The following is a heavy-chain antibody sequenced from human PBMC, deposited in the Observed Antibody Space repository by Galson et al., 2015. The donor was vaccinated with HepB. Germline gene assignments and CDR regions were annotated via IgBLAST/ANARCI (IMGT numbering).Heavy chain of an antibody. D-gene: IGHD3-16*01. CDR3: ARDGGWGDGFDV. J-gene: IGHJ3*01. CDR1: GFTFNNYT. V-gene: IGHV3-64*01. Sequence: SLRLSCAASGFTFNNYTFHWVRQTPGKGLEYISVISDSEASTFYANSVRGRFIISRDNFKNTLYLQMGSLRPEDMAVYYCARDGGWGDGFDVWGQGTTVTVSS. CDR2: ISDSEAST.